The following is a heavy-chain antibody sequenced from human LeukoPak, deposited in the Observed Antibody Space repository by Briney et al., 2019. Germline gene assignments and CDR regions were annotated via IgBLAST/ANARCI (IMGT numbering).Heavy chain of an antibody. D-gene: IGHD6-13*01. CDR3: AIDSHIAGAGSGIDY. Sequence: PGGSLRLSCAASGFTFSSYSMNWVRQAPGKGLEWVSSISSSSSYIYYADSVKGRFTISRDNAKNSLYLQMNSLRAEDTAVYYCAIDSHIAGAGSGIDYWGQGTLVTVSS. V-gene: IGHV3-21*01. CDR2: ISSSSSYI. J-gene: IGHJ4*02. CDR1: GFTFSSYS.